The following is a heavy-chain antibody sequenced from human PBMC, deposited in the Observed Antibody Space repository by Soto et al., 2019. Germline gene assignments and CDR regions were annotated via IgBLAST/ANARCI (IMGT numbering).Heavy chain of an antibody. V-gene: IGHV1-18*01. CDR3: ARGEVTGYSSSWYPSYYYYYGMDV. CDR1: GYTFTSYG. CDR2: ISAYNGNT. Sequence: ASVKVSCKASGYTFTSYGISWVRQAPGQGLEWMGWISAYNGNTNYAQKFQGWVTMTRDTSISTAYMELSRLRSDDTAVYYCARGEVTGYSSSWYPSYYYYYGMDVWGQGTTVTVSS. D-gene: IGHD6-13*01. J-gene: IGHJ6*02.